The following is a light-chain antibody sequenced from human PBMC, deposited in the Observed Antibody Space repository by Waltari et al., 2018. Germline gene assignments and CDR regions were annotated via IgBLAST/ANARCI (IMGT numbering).Light chain of an antibody. CDR1: SIGRQS. CDR2: DDS. V-gene: IGLV3-21*02. Sequence: SYVLTQPDSVSVAPGQTATITCGGNSIGRQSVNWFQQKPGQAPVLVVHDDSDRPSGIPERFSGSNSGNPASLTISGVEAGDEADYYCQVWDGGSEHVVFGGGTKLTVL. CDR3: QVWDGGSEHVV. J-gene: IGLJ2*01.